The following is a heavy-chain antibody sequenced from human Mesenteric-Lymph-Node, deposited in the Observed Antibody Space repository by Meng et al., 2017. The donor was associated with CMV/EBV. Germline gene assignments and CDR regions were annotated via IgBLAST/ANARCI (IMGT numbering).Heavy chain of an antibody. CDR1: GFTFDEYA. CDR2: ISWNTDTI. D-gene: IGHD6-13*01. CDR3: AKVPSSWFYYFDY. V-gene: IGHV3-9*01. Sequence: GGSLRLSCAASGFTFDEYAMHWVRQAPGKGLEWVSSISWNTDTIAYADSVKGRFTVSRDNAKNSLYLQMNSLRAEDTAVYYCAKVPSSWFYYFDYWGQGTLVTVSS. J-gene: IGHJ4*02.